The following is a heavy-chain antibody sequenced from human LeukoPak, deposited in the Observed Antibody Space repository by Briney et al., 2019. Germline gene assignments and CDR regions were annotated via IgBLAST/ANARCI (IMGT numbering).Heavy chain of an antibody. J-gene: IGHJ5*02. CDR2: INPNSGGT. V-gene: IGHV1-2*02. CDR3: AREGDRLWFGEFTTPNGFDP. CDR1: GYTFTGYY. Sequence: ASVKVSCKASGYTFTGYYMHWVRQAPGQGLEWMGWINPNSGGTNYAQKFQGRVTMTRDTSISTAYMEQSRLRSDDTAVYYCAREGDRLWFGEFTTPNGFDPWGQGTLVTVSS. D-gene: IGHD3-10*01.